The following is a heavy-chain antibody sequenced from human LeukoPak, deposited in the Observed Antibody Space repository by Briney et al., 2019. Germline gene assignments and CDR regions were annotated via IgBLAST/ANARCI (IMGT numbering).Heavy chain of an antibody. CDR3: ARDSGCSGGSCYSGGDY. J-gene: IGHJ4*02. Sequence: PRGSLRLSCTASGFTFRSSSMNWVRQAPGKGLECVSYISSSSSTIYYADSVKGRFTISRDNAKNSLYLQMNSLRDEDTAVYYCARDSGCSGGSCYSGGDYWGQGTLVTVSS. CDR2: ISSSSSTI. CDR1: GFTFRSSS. D-gene: IGHD2-15*01. V-gene: IGHV3-48*02.